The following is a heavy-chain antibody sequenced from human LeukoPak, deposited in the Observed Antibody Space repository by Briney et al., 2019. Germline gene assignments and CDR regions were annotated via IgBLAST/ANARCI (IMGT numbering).Heavy chain of an antibody. CDR3: ARGGRYFDWLLSKNWFDP. V-gene: IGHV4-34*01. CDR1: GVSFSGYY. J-gene: IGHJ5*02. CDR2: INHSGST. D-gene: IGHD3-9*01. Sequence: SETLSLTCAVYGVSFSGYYWSWIRQPPGKGLEWIGEINHSGSTNYNPSLKSRVTISVDTSKNQSSLKLSSVTAADTAVYYCARGGRYFDWLLSKNWFDPWGQGTLVTVSS.